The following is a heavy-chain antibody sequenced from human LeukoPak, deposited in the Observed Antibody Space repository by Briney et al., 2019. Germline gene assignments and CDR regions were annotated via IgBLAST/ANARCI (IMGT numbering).Heavy chain of an antibody. CDR1: GYTFTSYY. V-gene: IGHV1-46*01. D-gene: IGHD6-19*01. CDR2: INPSGGST. J-gene: IGHJ4*02. Sequence: ASVKVSCKASGYTFTSYYMHWVRQAPGQGLEWMGIINPSGGSTSYAQKFQGRVTMTRDTSTNTVYMELSSLRSEDTAVYYCARDHRLVRSPSRNLGGYWGQGTLVTVSS. CDR3: ARDHRLVRSPSRNLGGY.